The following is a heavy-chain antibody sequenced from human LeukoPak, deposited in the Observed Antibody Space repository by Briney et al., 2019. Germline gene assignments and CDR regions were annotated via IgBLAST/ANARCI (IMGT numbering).Heavy chain of an antibody. Sequence: ASVKVSCKASGYTFTGYYMHWVRQAPGQGLEWMGWIHPNSGGTNYAQKFQAWVTMTRDTSISTAYMELSRLGSDDTAVYYCATSGCAYGALDIWGQGTMVTVSS. D-gene: IGHD5-18*01. CDR1: GYTFTGYY. CDR3: ATSGCAYGALDI. CDR2: IHPNSGGT. V-gene: IGHV1-2*04. J-gene: IGHJ3*02.